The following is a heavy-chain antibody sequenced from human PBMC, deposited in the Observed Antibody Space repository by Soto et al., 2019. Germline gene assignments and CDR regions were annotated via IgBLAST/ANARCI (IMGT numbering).Heavy chain of an antibody. CDR1: GGSISSSSYY. J-gene: IGHJ4*02. V-gene: IGHV4-39*07. D-gene: IGHD6-19*01. CDR2: MHYSGST. CDR3: ARVGIDYSSGWYDGFYFDY. Sequence: SETLSLTCTVSGGSISSSSYYWGWVRQPPGKGLEWIGNMHYSGSTYYNPSLKSRVTISVDTSKSQFSLKLSSVTAADTAVYYCARVGIDYSSGWYDGFYFDYWGQGTLVTVSS.